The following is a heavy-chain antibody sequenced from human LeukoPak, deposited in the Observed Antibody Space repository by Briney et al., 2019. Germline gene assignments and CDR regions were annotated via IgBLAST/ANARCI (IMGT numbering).Heavy chain of an antibody. CDR3: ARVPYTMIVVDAFDI. V-gene: IGHV1-69*13. CDR2: IIPIFGTS. Sequence: SVKVSCKASGYTFTSYGISWVRQAPGQGLEWMGGIIPIFGTSNYAQKFQGRVTITADESTSTAYMELSSLRSEDTAVYYCARVPYTMIVVDAFDIWGQGTMVTVSS. D-gene: IGHD3-22*01. CDR1: GYTFTSYG. J-gene: IGHJ3*02.